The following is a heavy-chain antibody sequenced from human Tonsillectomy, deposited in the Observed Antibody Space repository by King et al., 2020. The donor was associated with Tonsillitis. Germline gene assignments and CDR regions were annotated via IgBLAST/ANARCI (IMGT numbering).Heavy chain of an antibody. Sequence: QLVESGGGVVQPGGSLRLSCAASGVTFSNYGIHWVRQAPGKGLEWVAFIQYDGNNKYYIDSVKGRFTISRDISKNTLYLERNSLRAEDTAVYYCAKDKSNSGYYGAEYYYVMDVWGQGTTVTVSS. CDR3: AKDKSNSGYYGAEYYYVMDV. V-gene: IGHV3-30*02. D-gene: IGHD3-22*01. CDR1: GVTFSNYG. J-gene: IGHJ6*02. CDR2: IQYDGNNK.